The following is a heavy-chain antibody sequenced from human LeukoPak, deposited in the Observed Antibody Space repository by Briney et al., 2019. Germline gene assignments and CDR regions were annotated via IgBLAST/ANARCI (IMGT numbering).Heavy chain of an antibody. CDR2: IASDGSST. V-gene: IGHV3-74*01. Sequence: PGGSLRLSGAASGFTFSSYWMNWDRQAPGKGLVWVSRIASDGSSTTYADSVEGRFSISRDNAKNTLYLQMNSPRVEDTAVYYCARGRPHGNDYWGQGTLVTVSS. CDR3: ARGRPHGNDY. D-gene: IGHD4-23*01. CDR1: GFTFSSYW. J-gene: IGHJ4*02.